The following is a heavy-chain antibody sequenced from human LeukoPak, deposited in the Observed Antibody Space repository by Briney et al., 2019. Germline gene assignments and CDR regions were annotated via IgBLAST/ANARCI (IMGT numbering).Heavy chain of an antibody. J-gene: IGHJ1*01. Sequence: GGSLRLSCAASGFTFSSYSMNWVRRAPGKGLEWVSGISPSGGITYYTDSVKGRFTISRDNSKNTVSLQMNSLRGEDTAVYYCAKDDAWGRYKDWGQGTLVTVSS. V-gene: IGHV3-23*01. D-gene: IGHD3-16*01. CDR1: GFTFSSYS. CDR2: ISPSGGIT. CDR3: AKDDAWGRYKD.